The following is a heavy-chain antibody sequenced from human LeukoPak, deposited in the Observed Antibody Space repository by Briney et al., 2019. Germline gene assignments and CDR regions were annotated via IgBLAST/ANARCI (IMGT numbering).Heavy chain of an antibody. Sequence: GRSLRLSCAASGFTIDDTFDDYAMDWVRQAPGKGLEWVSGISWNSGTLVYADSVRGRFTISRDNAKNLLYLEMNSLRPDDTAVYYCAKEIGSCELVFAMDVWGQGTMVTVSS. V-gene: IGHV3-9*01. CDR3: AKEIGSCELVFAMDV. D-gene: IGHD3-10*02. CDR1: GFTIDDTFDDYA. J-gene: IGHJ6*02. CDR2: ISWNSGTL.